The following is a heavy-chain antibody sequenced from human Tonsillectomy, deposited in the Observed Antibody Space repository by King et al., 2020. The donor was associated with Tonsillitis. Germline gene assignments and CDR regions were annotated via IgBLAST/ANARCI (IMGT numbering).Heavy chain of an antibody. CDR1: GGSFSSYV. CDR3: ARDMYCSSNICYVDYCYHMDV. V-gene: IGHV1-69*01. Sequence: VQLVQSGAEVKKPGSSVKVSCKASGGSFSSYVFSWVRQAPGQGLEWMGGIVPISGTANYAQKFQGRVTITADESTSTAYMELSSLRSEDTAMYYCARDMYCSSNICYVDYCYHMDVWGNGTTVTVSS. J-gene: IGHJ6*03. D-gene: IGHD2-2*01. CDR2: IVPISGTA.